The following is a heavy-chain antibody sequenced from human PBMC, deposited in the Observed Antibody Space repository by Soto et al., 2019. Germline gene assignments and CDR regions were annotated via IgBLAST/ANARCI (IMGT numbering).Heavy chain of an antibody. V-gene: IGHV4-59*01. CDR1: GGSISSYY. CDR2: IYYSGST. D-gene: IGHD5-18*01. CDR3: ASVEYSYGEQSY. Sequence: QVQLQESGPGLVKPSETLSLTCAVSGGSISSYYWSWIRQPPGKGLEWIGYIYYSGSTNYNPSLKSRVTISVDTSKNQLSLKLSSVTAADTAVYYCASVEYSYGEQSYWGQGTLVTVSS. J-gene: IGHJ4*02.